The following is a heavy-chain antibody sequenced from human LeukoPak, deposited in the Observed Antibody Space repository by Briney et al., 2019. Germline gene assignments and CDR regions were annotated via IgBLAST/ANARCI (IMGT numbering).Heavy chain of an antibody. V-gene: IGHV1-18*01. J-gene: IGHJ4*02. Sequence: ASVKVSCKASGYTFTSYGISWVRQAPGQGRKWMGWISAYNGNTNYAQKLQGRVTMTTDTSTSTAYMELRSLRSDDTAVYYCARGYYDSSVAGVDYWGQGTLVTVSS. CDR3: ARGYYDSSVAGVDY. CDR1: GYTFTSYG. D-gene: IGHD3-22*01. CDR2: ISAYNGNT.